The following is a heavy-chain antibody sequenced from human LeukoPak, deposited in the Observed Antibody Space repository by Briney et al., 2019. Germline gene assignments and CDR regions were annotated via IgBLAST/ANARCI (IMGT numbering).Heavy chain of an antibody. Sequence: PGGSLRLSCVASGFTFSSSGMHWVRQAPGKGLEGVTFIRYDGSDKYYADSVKGRFTISRDNSKNTLHLQMNSLRAEDTAVYYCAKGHTSGSKYFGYWGQGTLVTVSS. CDR2: IRYDGSDK. V-gene: IGHV3-30*02. J-gene: IGHJ4*02. CDR1: GFTFSSSG. CDR3: AKGHTSGSKYFGY. D-gene: IGHD6-19*01.